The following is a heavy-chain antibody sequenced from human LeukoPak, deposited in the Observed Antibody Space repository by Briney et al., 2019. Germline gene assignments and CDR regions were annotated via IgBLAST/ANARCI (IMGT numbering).Heavy chain of an antibody. J-gene: IGHJ3*02. CDR3: AKGPLHRYFDWLPGRQDDAFDI. V-gene: IGHV3-9*01. Sequence: AGGSLRLSCAASGFTFDDYAMHWVRQAPGKGLEWVSGISWNSGSIGYADSVKGRFTISRDNAKNSLYLQMNSLRAEDTALYYCAKGPLHRYFDWLPGRQDDAFDIWGQGTMVTVSS. CDR1: GFTFDDYA. D-gene: IGHD3-9*01. CDR2: ISWNSGSI.